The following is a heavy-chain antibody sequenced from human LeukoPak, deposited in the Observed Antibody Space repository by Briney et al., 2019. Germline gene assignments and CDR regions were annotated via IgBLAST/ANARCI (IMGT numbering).Heavy chain of an antibody. CDR2: IYHGGST. J-gene: IGHJ4*02. V-gene: IGHV4-4*02. CDR3: ASARGYYYDSSGYYF. CDR1: GGSISSSAW. D-gene: IGHD3-22*01. Sequence: SGTLSLTCAVSGGSISSSAWWNWVRQPPGKGLQWIGEIYHGGSTKYNPSLKSRVTISLDKSKNQFSLRLSSVTAADTAVYYCASARGYYYDSSGYYFGGQGTLVTVSS.